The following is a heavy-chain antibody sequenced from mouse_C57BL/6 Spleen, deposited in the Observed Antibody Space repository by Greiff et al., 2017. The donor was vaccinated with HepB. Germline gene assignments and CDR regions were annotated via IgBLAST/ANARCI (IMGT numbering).Heavy chain of an antibody. Sequence: EVMLVESGGGLVKPGGSLKLSCAASGFTFSSYAMSWVRQTPEKRLEWVATISDGGSYTYYPDNVKGRFTISRDNAKNNLYLQMSHLKSEDTAMYYCARDDYDGDYYAMDYWGQGTSVTVSS. CDR3: ARDDYDGDYYAMDY. CDR1: GFTFSSYA. D-gene: IGHD2-4*01. J-gene: IGHJ4*01. V-gene: IGHV5-4*01. CDR2: ISDGGSYT.